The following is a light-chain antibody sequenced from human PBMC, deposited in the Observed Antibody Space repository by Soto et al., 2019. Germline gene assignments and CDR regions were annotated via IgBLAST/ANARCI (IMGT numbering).Light chain of an antibody. Sequence: VLTQPPSASGTPGQRVTISCSGSSSNIGSNYVYWYQQLPGTAPKLLIYSNNQRPSGVPDRVSGSKSGTAAALAISGLRSEDEADYYCAAWDDSLSGYVFGTGTKVTV. J-gene: IGLJ1*01. CDR3: AAWDDSLSGYV. CDR2: SNN. CDR1: SSNIGSNY. V-gene: IGLV1-47*02.